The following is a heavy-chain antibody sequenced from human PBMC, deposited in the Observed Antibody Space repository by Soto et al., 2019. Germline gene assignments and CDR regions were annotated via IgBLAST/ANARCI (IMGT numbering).Heavy chain of an antibody. CDR1: GDSVSSNSAA. V-gene: IGHV6-1*01. Sequence: SETLSLTCAISGDSVSSNSAAWNWIRQSPSRGLEWLGRTYYRSKWYNDYAVSVKSRITINPDTSKNQFSLQLNSVTPEDTAVYYCARVCVIAAAGTLGMDGWGQGTTVTVSS. D-gene: IGHD6-13*01. J-gene: IGHJ6*02. CDR2: TYYRSKWYN. CDR3: ARVCVIAAAGTLGMDG.